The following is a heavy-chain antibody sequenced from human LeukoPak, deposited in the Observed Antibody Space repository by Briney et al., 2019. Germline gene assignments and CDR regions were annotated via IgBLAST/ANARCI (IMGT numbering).Heavy chain of an antibody. CDR2: INAGNGNT. CDR1: GYTFTSYA. J-gene: IGHJ6*03. D-gene: IGHD2-2*02. CDR3: ARDCSSTSCYRGMDV. V-gene: IGHV1-3*03. Sequence: ASVKVSYKASGYTFTSYAMHWVRQAPGQRLEWMGWINAGNGNTKYSQEFQGRVTITRDTSASTAYMELSSLRSEDMAVYYCARDCSSTSCYRGMDVWGKGTTVTVSS.